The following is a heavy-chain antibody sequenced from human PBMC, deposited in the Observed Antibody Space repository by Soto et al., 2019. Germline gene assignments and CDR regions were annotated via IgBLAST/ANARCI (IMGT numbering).Heavy chain of an antibody. CDR1: GYTFTSYY. V-gene: IGHV1-24*01. D-gene: IGHD1-1*01. Sequence: GASVKVSCKASGYTFTSYYMHWVRQAPGKGLEWMGGFDPEDGETIYAQKFQGRVTMTEDTSTDTAYMELSSLRSEDTAVYYCATGIHLSDERDYWGQGTLVTVSS. CDR2: FDPEDGET. CDR3: ATGIHLSDERDY. J-gene: IGHJ4*02.